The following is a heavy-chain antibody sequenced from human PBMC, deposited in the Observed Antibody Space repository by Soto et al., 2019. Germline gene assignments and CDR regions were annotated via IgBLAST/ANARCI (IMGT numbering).Heavy chain of an antibody. V-gene: IGHV3-30-3*01. CDR3: ASGAAFYYDTSRY. D-gene: IGHD3-22*01. CDR1: GFSFSIHA. J-gene: IGHJ4*02. Sequence: QVELVESGGGGVQSGGSLRLSRPAPGFSFSIHALHCIRQATGEGLGWVAVMSRNGDNQYYAGSVKGRFTIARDTSKSTLSLQMTSLRPEDTAVYYCASGAAFYYDTSRYWGQGTLVTVSS. CDR2: MSRNGDNQ.